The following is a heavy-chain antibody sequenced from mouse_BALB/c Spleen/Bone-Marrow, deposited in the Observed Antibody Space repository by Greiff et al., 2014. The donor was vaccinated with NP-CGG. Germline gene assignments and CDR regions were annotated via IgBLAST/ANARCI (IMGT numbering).Heavy chain of an antibody. D-gene: IGHD1-1*01. CDR3: ARYYYGSSYFDY. CDR2: IDPAYGNT. CDR1: GFNIKDTY. Sequence: EVQLQQSGAELVKPGASVKLSCTASGFNIKDTYMHWVKQRPEQGLEWIGRIDPAYGNTKYDPKFQGKATITADTSSNTAYLQLSSQTSENTAVYYGARYYYGSSYFDYWGQGTTLTVSS. J-gene: IGHJ2*01. V-gene: IGHV14-3*02.